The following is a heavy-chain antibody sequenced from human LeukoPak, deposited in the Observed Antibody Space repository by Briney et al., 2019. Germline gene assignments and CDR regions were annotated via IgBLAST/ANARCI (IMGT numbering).Heavy chain of an antibody. J-gene: IGHJ4*02. CDR2: IYHSGST. Sequence: KSSETLSLTCAVSGGSISSSNWWSWVRQPPGKGLEWIGEIYHSGSTNYNPSLKSRVTISVDRSNNQFSLKLSSVTAADTAMYYCARSNMARGVSTSYYFDYWGQGTLVTVSS. CDR1: GGSISSSNW. V-gene: IGHV4-4*02. D-gene: IGHD3-10*01. CDR3: ARSNMARGVSTSYYFDY.